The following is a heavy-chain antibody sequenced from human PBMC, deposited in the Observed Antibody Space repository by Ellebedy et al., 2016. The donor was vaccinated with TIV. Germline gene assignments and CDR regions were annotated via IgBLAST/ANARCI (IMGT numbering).Heavy chain of an antibody. CDR2: ISWDGGST. Sequence: GESLKISXAASGFTFDDYTMHWVRQAPGKGLEWVSLISWDGGSTYYADSVKGRFTISRDNSKNSLYLQMNSLRTEDTALYYCAKDMSSGSLDYWGQGTLVTVSS. D-gene: IGHD1-26*01. J-gene: IGHJ4*02. CDR1: GFTFDDYT. V-gene: IGHV3-43*01. CDR3: AKDMSSGSLDY.